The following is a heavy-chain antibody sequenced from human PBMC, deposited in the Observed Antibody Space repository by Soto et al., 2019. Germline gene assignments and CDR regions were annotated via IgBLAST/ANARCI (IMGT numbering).Heavy chain of an antibody. CDR2: INPSDVST. J-gene: IGHJ4*02. CDR1: GYTFTRYF. Sequence: SVKVSCKASGYTFTRYFMHWMRQAPGEGLEWVGVINPSDVSTSYAQNFQGRVTMTRDTSTSTVYMELTSLRSEDTAVYYCGRDINVGTSGAGPDYWGQGTLVTVSS. D-gene: IGHD6-13*01. CDR3: GRDINVGTSGAGPDY. V-gene: IGHV1-46*01.